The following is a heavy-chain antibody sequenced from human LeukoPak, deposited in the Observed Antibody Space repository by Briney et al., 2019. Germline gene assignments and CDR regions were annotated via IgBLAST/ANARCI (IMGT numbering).Heavy chain of an antibody. J-gene: IGHJ6*04. Sequence: PGGSLRLSCEASRFTFSGYSMNWVRQAPGKGLEWVSSIDSSSNYIYYADSLKGRFIISRDNAKNSLYLQMNSLRAEDTAVYYCAELGITMIGGVWGKGTTVTISS. CDR2: IDSSSNYI. CDR3: AELGITMIGGV. D-gene: IGHD3-10*02. V-gene: IGHV3-21*01. CDR1: RFTFSGYS.